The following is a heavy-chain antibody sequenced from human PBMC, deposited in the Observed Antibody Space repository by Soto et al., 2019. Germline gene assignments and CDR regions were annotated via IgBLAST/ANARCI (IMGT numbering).Heavy chain of an antibody. Sequence: EVQLVESGGGLVQPGGSLRLSCAASGFTFSSYWMHWVRQAPGKGLVWVSRINSDGSSTSYADSVQGRLTISRDNAKNTLDLQMNSLRAEDTAVYYCARGPFGWADILDYWGQGTLVTVSS. CDR1: GFTFSSYW. J-gene: IGHJ4*02. D-gene: IGHD3-9*01. CDR2: INSDGSST. CDR3: ARGPFGWADILDY. V-gene: IGHV3-74*01.